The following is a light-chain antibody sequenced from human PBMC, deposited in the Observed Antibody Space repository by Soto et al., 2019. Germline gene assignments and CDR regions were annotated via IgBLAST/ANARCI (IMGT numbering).Light chain of an antibody. CDR1: QSVLYNSNNKNY. J-gene: IGKJ1*01. V-gene: IGKV4-1*01. Sequence: DIVMTQSPDSLAVSLGERAIINCKSSQSVLYNSNNKNYLSWYQQKAGQPPKLLIYWASTRESGVPDRFSGSGSGTDFTLTISSLQAEDVSVYYCQQYYSTPRTFGQGTKVEIK. CDR2: WAS. CDR3: QQYYSTPRT.